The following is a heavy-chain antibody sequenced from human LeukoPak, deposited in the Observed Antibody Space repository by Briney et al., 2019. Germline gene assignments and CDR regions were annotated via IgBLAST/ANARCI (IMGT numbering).Heavy chain of an antibody. J-gene: IGHJ4*02. Sequence: PSETLSLTCAVSGYSISTDNYWGWIRRPPGKGLEWIGTNHNSGRTYYNPSLKGRVTTSVDTSKNQFSLKLNSVTAADTAAYFCARAPRDSSNYYRRYFDYWGQGTLVTVSS. CDR3: ARAPRDSSNYYRRYFDY. D-gene: IGHD3-22*01. CDR1: GYSISTDNY. CDR2: NHNSGRT. V-gene: IGHV4-38-2*01.